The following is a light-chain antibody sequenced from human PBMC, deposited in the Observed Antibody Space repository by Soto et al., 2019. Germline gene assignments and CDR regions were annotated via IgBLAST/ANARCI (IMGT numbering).Light chain of an antibody. CDR3: QSYDSSLRV. CDR2: NNR. Sequence: QSVLTQPPSVSGAPGQRVTISCTGSSSNIGAGFDVHWYQQVPGTAPKLLIYNNRNRPSGVPDRFSGSRSGASASLAITGLQAEEEAEYYCQSYDSSLRVFGGGTKLTVL. J-gene: IGLJ3*02. CDR1: SSNIGAGFD. V-gene: IGLV1-40*01.